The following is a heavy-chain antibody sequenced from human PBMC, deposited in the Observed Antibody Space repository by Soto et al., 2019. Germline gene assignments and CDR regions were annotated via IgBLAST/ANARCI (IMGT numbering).Heavy chain of an antibody. CDR3: ARDGGRHSGGIDY. Sequence: GASVKVSCKASGGTFSSYSINWVRQAPGQGLEWMGEIIPIIGTANYAQKFQGRVTITADESTSTDYMELSSLRSEDTAVYYCARDGGRHSGGIDYWGQGTLVTVSS. CDR1: GGTFSSYS. CDR2: IIPIIGTA. D-gene: IGHD1-26*01. J-gene: IGHJ4*02. V-gene: IGHV1-69*13.